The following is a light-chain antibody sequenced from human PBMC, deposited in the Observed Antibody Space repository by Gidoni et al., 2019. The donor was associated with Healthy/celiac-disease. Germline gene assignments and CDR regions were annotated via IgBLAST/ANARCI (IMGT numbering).Light chain of an antibody. Sequence: DIQMTQSPSSLSASVGDRVTITCQASQDISNYLNWYQQKPGKAPKLLIYDASNLETGVPSRFSGSGSGTDFTFTISSLQPEDIATYYCQQYDNTLCSFGQGTKLEIK. V-gene: IGKV1-33*01. CDR1: QDISNY. CDR2: DAS. J-gene: IGKJ2*04. CDR3: QQYDNTLCS.